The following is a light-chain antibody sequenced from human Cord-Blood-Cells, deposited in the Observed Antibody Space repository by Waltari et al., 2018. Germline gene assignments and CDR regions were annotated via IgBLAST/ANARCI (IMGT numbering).Light chain of an antibody. CDR1: SSAVGGYSY. CDR2: DVS. V-gene: IGLV2-11*01. Sequence: QTALTQPRQVSGSPGQSVTHPCTGTSSAVGGYSYVSWYQQHPGKAPKLMLYDVSKRPSGVLDRFSGSKSGNPASLTISGLQAEDEADYYCCSYAGGYTWVFGGGNKLTVL. J-gene: IGLJ2*01. CDR3: CSYAGGYTWV.